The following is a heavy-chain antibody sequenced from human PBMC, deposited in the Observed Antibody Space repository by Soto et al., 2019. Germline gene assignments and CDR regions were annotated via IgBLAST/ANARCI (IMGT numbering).Heavy chain of an antibody. CDR2: INHSGST. J-gene: IGHJ4*02. Sequence: SETLSLTXAVYGGSFSGYYWSWIRQPPGKGLEWIGEINHSGSTNYNPSLKSRVTISVDTSKNQFSLKLSSVTAADTAVYYCARGRAGYSDYWGQGTLVTVSS. CDR1: GGSFSGYY. D-gene: IGHD2-15*01. CDR3: ARGRAGYSDY. V-gene: IGHV4-34*01.